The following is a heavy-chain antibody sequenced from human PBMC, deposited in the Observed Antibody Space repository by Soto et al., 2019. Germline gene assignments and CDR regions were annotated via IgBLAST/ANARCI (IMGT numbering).Heavy chain of an antibody. CDR1: GFTFSSYE. CDR3: AREREDAFDV. CDR2: ISGSGTTI. V-gene: IGHV3-48*03. D-gene: IGHD1-26*01. Sequence: EVPLVESGGGLVQPGGSLRLSCVASGFTFSSYEMNWVRLAPGKGLEWVSYISGSGTTIYYADSVKGRFTISRDNARNSLYLQMNRLRAEDTAFYYCAREREDAFDVWGQGTMVTVSS. J-gene: IGHJ3*01.